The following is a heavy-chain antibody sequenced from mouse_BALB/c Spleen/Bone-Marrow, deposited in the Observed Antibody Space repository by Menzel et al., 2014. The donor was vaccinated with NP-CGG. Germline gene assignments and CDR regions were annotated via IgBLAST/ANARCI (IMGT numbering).Heavy chain of an antibody. CDR2: ISYSSST. CDR3: ARWDYGDYAMDY. J-gene: IGHJ4*01. V-gene: IGHV3-2*02. Sequence: EVKLVESGPGLVKPSQSLSLTCTVTGYSITSDYAWNWIRQFQGNKLEWMGYISYSSSTNYNPSFKSRISITRDTSKNQFFLHLDSVTAEDTATYYCARWDYGDYAMDYWGHGTSVTVSS. CDR1: GYSITSDYA. D-gene: IGHD1-2*01.